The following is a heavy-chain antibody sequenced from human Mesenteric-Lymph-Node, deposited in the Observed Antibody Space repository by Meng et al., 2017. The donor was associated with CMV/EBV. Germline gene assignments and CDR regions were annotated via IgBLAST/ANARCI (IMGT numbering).Heavy chain of an antibody. CDR2: ISYDGSK. V-gene: IGHV3-30*14. CDR3: AVPAAAGLSHNFGMDV. Sequence: GESLKISCAASGFTFSSYVMHWVRQAPGKGLEWVAVISYDGSKEYADSVKGRFTISRDISKNTLNLQMNSLRPEDTAVYYCAVPAAAGLSHNFGMDVWGQGTTVTV. D-gene: IGHD2-2*01. CDR1: GFTFSSYV. J-gene: IGHJ6*02.